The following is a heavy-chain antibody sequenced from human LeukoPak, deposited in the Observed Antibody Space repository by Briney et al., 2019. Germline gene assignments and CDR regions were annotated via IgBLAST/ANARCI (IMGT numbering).Heavy chain of an antibody. CDR2: IYSGGST. CDR3: ARDAYGDYVVDV. J-gene: IGHJ6*04. Sequence: SGGSLRLSCAASGFTFSSYWMSWVRQAPGKGLEWVSVIYSGGSTYYADSVKGRFTISRDNSKNTLYLQMNSLRTEDTAVYYCARDAYGDYVVDVWGKGTTVTVSS. D-gene: IGHD4-17*01. V-gene: IGHV3-66*02. CDR1: GFTFSSYW.